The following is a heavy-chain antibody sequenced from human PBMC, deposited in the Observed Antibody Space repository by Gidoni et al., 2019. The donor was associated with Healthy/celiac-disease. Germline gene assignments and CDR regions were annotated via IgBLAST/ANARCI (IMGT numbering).Heavy chain of an antibody. J-gene: IGHJ4*02. CDR1: GYSFTSYW. V-gene: IGHV5-10-1*03. Sequence: EVQLVQSGAEVKKPGESLRISCKGSGYSFTSYWISWVRQMPGKGLEWMGRIDPSDSYTNYSPSFQGHVTISADKSISTAYLQWSSLKASDTAMYYCARHMAYIAVAGSDFDYWGQGTLVTVSS. CDR3: ARHMAYIAVAGSDFDY. D-gene: IGHD6-19*01. CDR2: IDPSDSYT.